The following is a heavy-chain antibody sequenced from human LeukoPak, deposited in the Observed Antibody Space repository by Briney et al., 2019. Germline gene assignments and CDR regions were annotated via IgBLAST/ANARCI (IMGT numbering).Heavy chain of an antibody. V-gene: IGHV1-2*06. J-gene: IGHJ4*02. CDR2: INPNSGGT. CDR1: GYTFTGYY. D-gene: IGHD3-22*01. Sequence: ASVKVSCKASGYTFTGYYMHWVRQAPGQGLEWMGRINPNSGGTNYAQKFQGRVTMTRDTPISTAYMELSRLRSDDTAVYYCARVYGYDSSGLDYWGQGTLVTVSS. CDR3: ARVYGYDSSGLDY.